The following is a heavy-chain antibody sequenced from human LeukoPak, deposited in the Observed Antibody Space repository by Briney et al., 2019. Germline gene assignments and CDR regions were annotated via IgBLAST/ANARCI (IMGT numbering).Heavy chain of an antibody. CDR3: ARGGRYMSASWYRSVYYYMDV. V-gene: IGHV4-4*07. Sequence: SETLSLTCTVSGGSISSYYWSWIRQPAGKRLEWIGRIYTSGSTNYNPSLKSRVTMSVDTSKNQFSLKLSSVTAADTAVYFCARGGRYMSASWYRSVYYYMDVWGEGTTVTVSS. J-gene: IGHJ6*03. CDR1: GGSISSYY. D-gene: IGHD6-13*01. CDR2: IYTSGST.